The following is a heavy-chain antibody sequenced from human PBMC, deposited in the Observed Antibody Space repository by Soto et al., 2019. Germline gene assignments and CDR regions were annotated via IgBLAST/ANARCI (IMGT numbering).Heavy chain of an antibody. D-gene: IGHD6-13*01. J-gene: IGHJ5*02. CDR3: ATDPGIAAAGTYENWFDP. Sequence: GASVKVSCKVSGYTLTELSMHWVRQAPGKGLEWMGGFDPEDGETIYAQKFQGRVTMTEDTSTDTAYMELSSLRSEDTAVYYCATDPGIAAAGTYENWFDPWGQGTRVTVSS. CDR1: GYTLTELS. V-gene: IGHV1-24*01. CDR2: FDPEDGET.